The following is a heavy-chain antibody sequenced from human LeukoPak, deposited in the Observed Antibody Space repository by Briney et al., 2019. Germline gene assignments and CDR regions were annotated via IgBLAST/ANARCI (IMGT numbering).Heavy chain of an antibody. D-gene: IGHD3-22*01. J-gene: IGHJ4*02. CDR3: TTDLNARGNYYDSSGYVSTIDY. CDR1: GFSFSGYY. Sequence: PGGSLRLSCAASGFSFSGYYMSWIRQAPGKGLEWVSYISSSSSYTNYADSVKGRFTISRDDAKNSLFLQMSSLGTDDTAVYYCTTDLNARGNYYDSSGYVSTIDYWGQGTLVTVSS. V-gene: IGHV3-11*05. CDR2: ISSSSSYT.